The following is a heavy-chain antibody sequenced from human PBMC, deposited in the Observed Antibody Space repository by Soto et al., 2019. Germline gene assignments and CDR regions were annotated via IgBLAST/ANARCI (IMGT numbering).Heavy chain of an antibody. CDR2: IYYSGST. Sequence: QVQLQESGPGLVKPSQTLSLTCTVSGGSISSGGYYWSWIRQHPGKGLEWIGYIYYSGSTYYNPSLKSRVTISVHTSKNQFSLKLSSVTAAETAVYYCARGTGSPQLDYFDYWGQGTLVTVSS. CDR1: GGSISSGGYY. V-gene: IGHV4-31*03. J-gene: IGHJ4*02. D-gene: IGHD2-2*01. CDR3: ARGTGSPQLDYFDY.